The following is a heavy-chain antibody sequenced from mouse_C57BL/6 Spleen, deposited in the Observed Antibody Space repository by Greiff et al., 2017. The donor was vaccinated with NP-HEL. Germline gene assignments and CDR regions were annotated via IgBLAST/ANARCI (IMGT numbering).Heavy chain of an antibody. J-gene: IGHJ3*01. V-gene: IGHV1-64*01. D-gene: IGHD2-4*01. CDR2: IHPNSGST. Sequence: QVQLQQSGAELVKPGASVKLSCKASGYTFTSYWMHWVKQRPGQGLEWIGMIHPNSGSTNYNEKFKSKATLTVDKSSSTAYMQLSSLTSEDSAVYYCARRGGYDYDAPRVYWGQGTLVTVSA. CDR1: GYTFTSYW. CDR3: ARRGGYDYDAPRVY.